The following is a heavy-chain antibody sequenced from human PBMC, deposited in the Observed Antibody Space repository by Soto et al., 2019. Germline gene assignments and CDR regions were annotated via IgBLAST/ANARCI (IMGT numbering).Heavy chain of an antibody. D-gene: IGHD4-4*01. CDR2: IKQDGSEI. V-gene: IGHV3-7*01. CDR3: LITTSAFDI. CDR1: GFTLRDYW. J-gene: IGHJ3*02. Sequence: VQLVESGGGLVQPGGSLRLSCAASGFTLRDYWMSWVRQAPGKGLEWVANIKQDGSEIYYVDSVEGRFTISRDNAKNSLFLQMNSLRAEDTAVYYCLITTSAFDIWGQGTLVTVSS.